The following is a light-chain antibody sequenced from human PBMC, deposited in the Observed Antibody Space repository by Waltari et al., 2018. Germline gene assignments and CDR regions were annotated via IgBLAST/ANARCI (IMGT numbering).Light chain of an antibody. CDR2: DAS. CDR3: QQYDNLPPGLT. J-gene: IGKJ4*01. CDR1: QDISNY. V-gene: IGKV1-33*01. Sequence: DIQMTQSPSSLSASVGDRVTITFQASQDISNYFNWYQQKPGKAPKLLIYDASNLETGVPSRFSGSGSWTDFTFTISSLQPEDIATYYCQQYDNLPPGLTFGGGTKVEIK.